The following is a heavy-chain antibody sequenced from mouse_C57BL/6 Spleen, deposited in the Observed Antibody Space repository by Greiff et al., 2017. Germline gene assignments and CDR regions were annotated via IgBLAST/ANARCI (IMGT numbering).Heavy chain of an antibody. V-gene: IGHV14-2*01. Sequence: EVQLQQSGAELVKPGASVKLSCTASGFNIKAYYMHWVKQRTEQGLEWIGRFDPEDGATKYAPKFQGKATIPVDTSSNTAYLQLSSLTSEDTAVYYGARSGSSGRYYYDVDYWGQGTSVTVSS. D-gene: IGHD3-2*02. J-gene: IGHJ4*01. CDR3: ARSGSSGRYYYDVDY. CDR1: GFNIKAYY. CDR2: FDPEDGAT.